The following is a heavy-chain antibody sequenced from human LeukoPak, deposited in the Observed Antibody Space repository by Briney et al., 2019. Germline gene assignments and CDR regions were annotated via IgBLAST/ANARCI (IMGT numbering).Heavy chain of an antibody. CDR2: IYYGGST. Sequence: SETLSLTCTVSGGSISSNTYYWDWMRQPPGKGVECIGSIYYGGSTYYNPSLKSPVIISVDTSKNQFSLKLSSVTAADTAVYYCARTYYYASSAFDIWGQGTMVTVSS. J-gene: IGHJ3*02. CDR1: GGSISSNTYY. V-gene: IGHV4-39*01. CDR3: ARTYYYASSAFDI. D-gene: IGHD3-22*01.